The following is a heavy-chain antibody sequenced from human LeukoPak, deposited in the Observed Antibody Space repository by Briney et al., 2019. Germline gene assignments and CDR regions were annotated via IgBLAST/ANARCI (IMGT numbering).Heavy chain of an antibody. J-gene: IGHJ4*02. CDR2: IYSDGST. CDR1: GFTVRNNY. V-gene: IGHV3-53*01. D-gene: IGHD3-3*02. Sequence: GGSLRLSCAASGFTVRNNYMNWVRQAPGKGLEWVSGIYSDGSTYYADSVKGRFTNSRDNSKNTLYLQMDSLRAEDTAVYYCARDSQHLNFDHWGQGTLVTVSS. CDR3: ARDSQHLNFDH.